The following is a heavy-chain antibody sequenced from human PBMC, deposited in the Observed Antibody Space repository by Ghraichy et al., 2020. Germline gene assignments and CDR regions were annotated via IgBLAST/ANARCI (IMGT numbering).Heavy chain of an antibody. J-gene: IGHJ4*02. Sequence: GGSLRLSCVASGFTFSTSWMSWVRQAPGKGLEWVANINQDGSDKYYVASVRGRFTISRDNAKNSLYLQMNSLRAEDTAVYYCARDPCHGRLDYWGQRTLTTVSS. CDR1: GFTFSTSW. V-gene: IGHV3-7*03. CDR2: INQDGSDK. D-gene: IGHD5-24*01. CDR3: ARDPCHGRLDY.